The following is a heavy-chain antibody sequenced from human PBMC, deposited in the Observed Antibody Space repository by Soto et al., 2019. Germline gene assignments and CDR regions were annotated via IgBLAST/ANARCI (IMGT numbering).Heavy chain of an antibody. CDR2: ISYDGSNK. D-gene: IGHD1-26*01. V-gene: IGHV3-30*18. Sequence: GGSLRLSCAASGFTFSSYGMHWVRQAPGKGLEWVAVISYDGSNKYYADSVKGRFTISRDNSKNTLYLQMNSLRAEDTAVYYCAKVLNVGANHNYYYYGMDVWGQGTTVTVSS. CDR1: GFTFSSYG. CDR3: AKVLNVGANHNYYYYGMDV. J-gene: IGHJ6*02.